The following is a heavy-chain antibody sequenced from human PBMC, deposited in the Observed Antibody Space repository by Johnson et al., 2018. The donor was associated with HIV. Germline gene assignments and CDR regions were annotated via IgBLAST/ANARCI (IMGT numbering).Heavy chain of an antibody. Sequence: QVQLVESGGSMVRPGGSRRLSCAVSGFTFDDYGMSWVRQAPGKGLEWVAVISYDGSNKYYADSVKGRFTISRDNSKNTLYLQMNSLRAEDTAVYYCAKVSSWYFLRAFDIWGQGTMVTVSS. D-gene: IGHD6-13*01. CDR3: AKVSSWYFLRAFDI. CDR1: GFTFDDYG. CDR2: ISYDGSNK. J-gene: IGHJ3*02. V-gene: IGHV3-30*18.